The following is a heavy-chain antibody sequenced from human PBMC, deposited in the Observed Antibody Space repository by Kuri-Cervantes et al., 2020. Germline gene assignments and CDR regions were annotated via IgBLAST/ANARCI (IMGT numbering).Heavy chain of an antibody. CDR2: INTNTGNP. V-gene: IGHV7-4-1*02. CDR3: ARDLGRIRLGRFAVDV. D-gene: IGHD1-26*01. Sequence: ASVKVSCKASGYTFDNYGISWVRQAPGQGLEWMGWINTNTGNPTYAQGFTGRFVFSLDTSVSTAYLQISSLKAEDTAMYYCARDLGRIRLGRFAVDVWGQGTTVTVSS. CDR1: GYTFDNYG. J-gene: IGHJ6*02.